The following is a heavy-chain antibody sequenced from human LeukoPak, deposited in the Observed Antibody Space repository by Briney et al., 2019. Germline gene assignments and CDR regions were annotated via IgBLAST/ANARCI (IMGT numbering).Heavy chain of an antibody. CDR1: GFTFSSYW. CDR2: IKQDGSER. D-gene: IGHD3-10*01. J-gene: IGHJ4*02. CDR3: ARSNRRGLINGFGYYFNY. Sequence: PGGSLRLSCAASGFTFSSYWMSWVRQGPGKGLGWLANIKQDGSERYYVDSVKGRFTISRDNGKNSLYVQMNNLRAEDTAVYYCARSNRRGLINGFGYYFNYWGQGTLVTVSS. V-gene: IGHV3-7*01.